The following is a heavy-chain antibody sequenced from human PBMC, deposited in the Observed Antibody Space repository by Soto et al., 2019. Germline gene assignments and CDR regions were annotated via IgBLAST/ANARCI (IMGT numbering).Heavy chain of an antibody. Sequence: FSRVSGPTFTEHNVLGVQQAPGKGLEWLGLVDPEESETICAEKFQGRVTITADTSTDTAYVEPPDTATYYGAHRLGGFTWNDGYLDYWGQGILVTVSS. D-gene: IGHD1-1*01. J-gene: IGHJ4*02. V-gene: IGHV1-69-2*01. CDR2: VDPEESET. CDR3: GFTWNDGYLDY. CDR1: GPTFTEHN.